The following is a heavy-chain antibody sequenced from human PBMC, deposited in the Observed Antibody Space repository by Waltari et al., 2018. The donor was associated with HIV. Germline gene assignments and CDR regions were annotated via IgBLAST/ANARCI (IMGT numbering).Heavy chain of an antibody. CDR2: MDQSGST. CDR3: ARQIQCSGGSCHDAYFDY. D-gene: IGHD2-15*01. CDR1: GYSLRRGSS. J-gene: IGHJ4*02. V-gene: IGHV4-38-2*01. Sequence: QVQLQESGPGLVKPSETLSLTCAGSGYSLRRGSSWGRHRQPHGKGLEWIGSMDQSGSTYYNPSLKSRVTISVDTSKNQFSLKLSSVTAADTAVYYCARQIQCSGGSCHDAYFDYWGQGTLVTVSS.